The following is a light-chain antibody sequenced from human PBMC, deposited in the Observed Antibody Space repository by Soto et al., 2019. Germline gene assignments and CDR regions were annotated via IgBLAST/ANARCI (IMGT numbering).Light chain of an antibody. V-gene: IGKV3-20*01. CDR3: QQYSSSLYT. CDR2: GTS. Sequence: EIVLTQSPGTLSLSPGERATLSCRASQSVSSSYLAWYQQKPGQAPRLLIYGTSSRATGIPDRFSGSGSGTAFTLPISRLEPEDFAVYYCQQYSSSLYTFGQGTKLEIK. J-gene: IGKJ2*01. CDR1: QSVSSSY.